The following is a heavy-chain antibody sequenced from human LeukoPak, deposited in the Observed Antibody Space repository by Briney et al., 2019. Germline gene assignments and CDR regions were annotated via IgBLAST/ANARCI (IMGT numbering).Heavy chain of an antibody. J-gene: IGHJ4*02. CDR1: GFTFHDYA. Sequence: GRSLRLSCAASGFTFHDYAMHWVRHAPGKGLERVSGISWNSGSIEYADSVKGRFTISRDNAKNSLYLQMNSLRAEDTALYYCAKDIRDTSYYFDTWGQGTLVTVSS. D-gene: IGHD5-18*01. CDR3: AKDIRDTSYYFDT. V-gene: IGHV3-9*01. CDR2: ISWNSGSI.